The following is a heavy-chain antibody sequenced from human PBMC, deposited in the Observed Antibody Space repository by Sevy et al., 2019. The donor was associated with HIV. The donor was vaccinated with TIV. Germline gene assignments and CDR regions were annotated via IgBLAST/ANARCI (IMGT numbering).Heavy chain of an antibody. J-gene: IGHJ6*02. CDR2: ISYDGGNK. V-gene: IGHV3-30*04. CDR3: ARGGKYYDFWSGRVMDV. CDR1: GFTFSSYA. D-gene: IGHD3-3*01. Sequence: GGSLRLSCAASGFTFSSYAMHWVRQAPGKGLEWVAVISYDGGNKYYADSVKGRFTISRDNSKNTLYLQMNSLRAEDTAVYYCARGGKYYDFWSGRVMDVWGQGTTVTVSS.